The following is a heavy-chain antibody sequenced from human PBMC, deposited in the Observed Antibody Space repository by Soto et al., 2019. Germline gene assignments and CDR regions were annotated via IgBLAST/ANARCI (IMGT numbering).Heavy chain of an antibody. CDR2: ISSDGSST. Sequence: EVHLVESGGGLVQPGGSLRLSCAASGFTFSSYWMHWVRQAPGEGLVWVSRISSDGSSTNYAGSVKGRFTISRDNAKNTLYLQMNSLRADDTAVYYCARDTLYPLPWGQGTLVTVSS. D-gene: IGHD2-2*02. J-gene: IGHJ5*02. CDR1: GFTFSSYW. V-gene: IGHV3-74*01. CDR3: ARDTLYPLP.